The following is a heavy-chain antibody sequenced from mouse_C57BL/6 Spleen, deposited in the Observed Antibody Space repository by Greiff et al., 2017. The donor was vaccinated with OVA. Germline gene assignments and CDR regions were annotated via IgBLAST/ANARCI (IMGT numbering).Heavy chain of an antibody. CDR2: IDPSDSET. Sequence: QVQLQQSGAELVRPGSSVKLSCKASGYTFTSYWMHWVKQRPIQGLEWIGNIDPSDSETHYNQKFKDKATLTVDKSSSTAYMQLSSLTSEDSAVYYWARQGNDAMDYWGQGTSDTVSS. D-gene: IGHD2-1*01. CDR1: GYTFTSYW. V-gene: IGHV1-52*01. J-gene: IGHJ4*01. CDR3: ARQGNDAMDY.